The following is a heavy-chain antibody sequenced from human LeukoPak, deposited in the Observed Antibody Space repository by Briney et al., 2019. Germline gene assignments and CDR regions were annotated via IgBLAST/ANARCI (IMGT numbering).Heavy chain of an antibody. V-gene: IGHV4-34*01. CDR1: GGSFSGYY. CDR3: ARGPSGPMVRGVKPLRRNNWFDP. Sequence: PSETLSLTCAVYGGSFSGYYWSWIRQPPGKGLEWIGEINHSGSTNYNPSLKSRVTISVDTSKNQFSLKLSSVTAADTAVYYCARGPSGPMVRGVKPLRRNNWFDPWGQGTLVTVSS. D-gene: IGHD3-10*01. J-gene: IGHJ5*02. CDR2: INHSGST.